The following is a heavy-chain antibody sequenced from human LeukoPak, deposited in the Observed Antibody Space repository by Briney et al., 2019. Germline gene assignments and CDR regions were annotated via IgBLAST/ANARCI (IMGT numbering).Heavy chain of an antibody. CDR3: ARDVQYYYDSSGYFTSDY. V-gene: IGHV1-18*01. CDR2: ISAYNGNT. CDR1: GYTFTSYG. J-gene: IGHJ4*02. Sequence: ASVKVSCKASGYTFTSYGISWVRQAPGQGLEWMGWISAYNGNTNYAQKLQGRVTMTTDTSTSTAYMELRSLRSDDTAVYYCARDVQYYYDSSGYFTSDYWGQGTLVTVSS. D-gene: IGHD3-22*01.